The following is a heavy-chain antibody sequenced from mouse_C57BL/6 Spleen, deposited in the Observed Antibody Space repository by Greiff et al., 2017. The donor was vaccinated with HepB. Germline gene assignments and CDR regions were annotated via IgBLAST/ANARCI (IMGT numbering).Heavy chain of an antibody. CDR3: ARDSNYGNYYFDY. D-gene: IGHD2-1*01. CDR2: ISDGGSYT. V-gene: IGHV5-4*01. CDR1: GFTFSSYA. J-gene: IGHJ2*01. Sequence: EVQLVESGAGLVKPGGSLKLSCAASGFTFSSYAMSWVRQTPEKRLEWVATISDGGSYTYYPDNIKGRITISRDNATNNPYLQMSHLKSEDTAMYYCARDSNYGNYYFDYWGQGTTLTVSS.